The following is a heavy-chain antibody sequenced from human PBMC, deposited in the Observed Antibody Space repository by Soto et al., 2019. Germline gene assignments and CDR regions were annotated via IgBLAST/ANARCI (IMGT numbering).Heavy chain of an antibody. V-gene: IGHV4-30-4*01. CDR1: GGSISSGDDY. CDR3: AQGGDWFGP. CDR2: IFYSGPT. J-gene: IGHJ5*02. Sequence: SETLSLTCTVSGGSISSGDDYWNWIRQPPGKGLGWIGYIFYSGPTSYNPSLKSRITISVDTSKNQFSLKLSSVTAADTAVYYWAQGGDWFGPRGRGTVGTVSS. D-gene: IGHD3-16*01.